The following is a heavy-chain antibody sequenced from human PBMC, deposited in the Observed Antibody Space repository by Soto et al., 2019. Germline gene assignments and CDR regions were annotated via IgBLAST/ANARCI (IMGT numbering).Heavy chain of an antibody. D-gene: IGHD3-16*02. CDR2: ISSSGGNT. CDR3: ARGGSPSFYYDYGMGV. Sequence: EVQMLESGGGLVQPGGSLSLSCAASGFIFSDYALYWVRQAPGKGLEWVSAISSSGGNTYYGDSVRGRFTISRDNSKNTLYLQINSLRAEETAVYYCARGGSPSFYYDYGMGVWGQGTTVTVSS. CDR1: GFIFSDYA. J-gene: IGHJ6*02. V-gene: IGHV3-23*01.